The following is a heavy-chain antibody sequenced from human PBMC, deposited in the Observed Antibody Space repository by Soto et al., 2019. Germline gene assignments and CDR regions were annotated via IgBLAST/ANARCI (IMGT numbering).Heavy chain of an antibody. CDR3: AKVKIRTTIFGLLTQSYYCGMDV. CDR1: GVSFEDSA. Sequence: PXCFLRLACAASGVSFEDSAAHWVVQAPGKGLEWVSGIRWNSGSIGYADSVKGRFTISRDNAKNSLYLQMNSLRAEDTALYYCAKVKIRTTIFGLLTQSYYCGMDVWGQGTTVTVSS. J-gene: IGHJ6*02. V-gene: IGHV3-9*01. CDR2: IRWNSGSI. D-gene: IGHD3-3*01.